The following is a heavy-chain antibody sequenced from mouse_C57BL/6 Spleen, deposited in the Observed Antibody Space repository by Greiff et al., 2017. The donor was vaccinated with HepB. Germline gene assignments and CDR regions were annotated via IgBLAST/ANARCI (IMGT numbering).Heavy chain of an antibody. Sequence: SGPELVKPGASVKLSCKASGYTFTSYDINWVKQRPGQGLEWIGWIYPRDGSTKYNEKFKGKATLTVDTSSSTAYMELHSLTSEDSAVYFCARWGYPAWFAYWGQGTLVTVSA. V-gene: IGHV1-85*01. CDR3: ARWGYPAWFAY. J-gene: IGHJ3*01. CDR1: GYTFTSYD. CDR2: IYPRDGST.